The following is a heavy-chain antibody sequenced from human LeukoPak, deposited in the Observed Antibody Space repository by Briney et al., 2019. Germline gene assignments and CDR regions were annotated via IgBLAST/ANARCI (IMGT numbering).Heavy chain of an antibody. CDR2: ISGSGGST. V-gene: IGHV3-23*01. CDR3: ATNWNDDHEHWFDL. J-gene: IGHJ5*02. D-gene: IGHD1-1*01. Sequence: GGSLRLSCAASGFTFSSYAMSWVRQAPGKGLEWVSAISGSGGSTYYADSVKGRFTISRDNSKNTLYLQMNSLRAEDTAVYYCATNWNDDHEHWFDLWGQGTLVTVSS. CDR1: GFTFSSYA.